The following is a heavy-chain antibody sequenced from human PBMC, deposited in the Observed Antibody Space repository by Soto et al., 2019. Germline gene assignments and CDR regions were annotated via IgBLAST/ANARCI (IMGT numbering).Heavy chain of an antibody. V-gene: IGHV3-64D*06. CDR2: ISSNGGST. D-gene: IGHD6-13*01. CDR1: GFTFSSYA. J-gene: IGHJ4*02. CDR3: TRTGAVVAAAGYFDY. Sequence: GGSLRLSCSASGFTFSSYAMHWVRQAPGKGLEYVSAISSNGGSTYYADSVKGRFTISRDNSKNTLYLQMSSLRAEDTAVYYCTRTGAVVAAAGYFDYWGQGTLVTVSS.